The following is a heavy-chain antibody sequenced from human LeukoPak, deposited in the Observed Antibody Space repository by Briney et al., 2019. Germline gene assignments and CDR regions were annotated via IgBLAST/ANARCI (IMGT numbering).Heavy chain of an antibody. V-gene: IGHV3-74*01. J-gene: IGHJ5*02. Sequence: GGSLRLSCVASGFTFSSYWMHWVRQAPGKGLVWVSRINSDGYSTSYADSMKGRFTISRDNAKNTVYLQMNSLRAEDTAVYYCARDRRGYSGYDPGWFDPWGQGTLVTVSS. CDR2: INSDGYST. CDR3: ARDRRGYSGYDPGWFDP. CDR1: GFTFSSYW. D-gene: IGHD5-12*01.